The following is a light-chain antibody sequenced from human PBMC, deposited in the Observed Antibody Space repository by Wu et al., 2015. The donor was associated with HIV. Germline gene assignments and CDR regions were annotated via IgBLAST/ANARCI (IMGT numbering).Light chain of an antibody. CDR3: QQYGTSPPT. CDR2: GAS. Sequence: EIVMTQSPGTLSSSPGERATLSCRATQNINTYLAWYQQRPGQAPRLLIYGASSRATGIPNRFSGSGSGTDFTLIISRLEPEDFAVYYCQQYGTSPPTFGPGTKWISN. J-gene: IGKJ3*01. V-gene: IGKV3-20*01. CDR1: QNINTY.